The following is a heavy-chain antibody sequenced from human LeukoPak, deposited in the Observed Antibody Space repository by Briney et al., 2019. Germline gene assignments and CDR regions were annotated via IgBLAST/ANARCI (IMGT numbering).Heavy chain of an antibody. CDR3: ARDWYYYDSSGYAEQFDY. J-gene: IGHJ4*02. D-gene: IGHD3-22*01. CDR1: GFTFSDYY. CDR2: ISSSGSTI. V-gene: IGHV3-11*01. Sequence: GGSLRLSCAASGFTFSDYYMSWIRQAPGKGLEWFSYISSSGSTIYYADSVKGRFTISRDNAKNSLYLQMNSLRAEDTAVYYCARDWYYYDSSGYAEQFDYWGQGTLVTVSS.